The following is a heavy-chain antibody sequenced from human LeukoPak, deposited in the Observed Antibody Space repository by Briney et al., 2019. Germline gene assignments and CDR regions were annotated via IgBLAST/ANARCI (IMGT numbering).Heavy chain of an antibody. D-gene: IGHD1-26*01. CDR2: IYHSGST. CDR1: GYSISIGYY. Sequence: SETLSLTCTVSGYSISIGYYWGWIRPPPGKGLEWIGSIYHSGSTYYNPSLKSRVTLSVDKSKNQFSLKLSSVTAADTAVYYCARASSGSYRYYYYYYMDVWGKGTTVTVSS. CDR3: ARASSGSYRYYYYYYMDV. J-gene: IGHJ6*03. V-gene: IGHV4-38-2*02.